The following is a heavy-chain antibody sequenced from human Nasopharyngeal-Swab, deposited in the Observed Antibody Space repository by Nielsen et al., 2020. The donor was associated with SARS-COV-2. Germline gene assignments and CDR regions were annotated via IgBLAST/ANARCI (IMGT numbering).Heavy chain of an antibody. V-gene: IGHV3-33*01. D-gene: IGHD6-19*01. J-gene: IGHJ4*02. CDR3: ARGVEDSSGWIDYFDY. CDR1: GFTFSSYG. Sequence: GESLKISCAASGFTFSSYGMHWVRQAPGKGLEWVAVIWYDGSNKYYADSVPGRFTISRDNSKNTLYLQMNSLRAEDTAVYYCARGVEDSSGWIDYFDYWGQGTLVTVSS. CDR2: IWYDGSNK.